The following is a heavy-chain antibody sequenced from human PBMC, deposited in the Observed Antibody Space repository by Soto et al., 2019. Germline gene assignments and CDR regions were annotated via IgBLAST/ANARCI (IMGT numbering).Heavy chain of an antibody. CDR1: GGTFSSYA. CDR3: ASNSFCDFWSGYYQVVGGMDV. V-gene: IGHV1-69*06. D-gene: IGHD3-3*01. Sequence: SVKVSCKASGGTFSSYAISWVRQAPGQGLEWLGGIIPIFGTANYAQKFQGRVTITADKSTSTAYMELSSLRSEDTAVYYCASNSFCDFWSGYYQVVGGMDVWGQGTTVTVSS. CDR2: IIPIFGTA. J-gene: IGHJ6*02.